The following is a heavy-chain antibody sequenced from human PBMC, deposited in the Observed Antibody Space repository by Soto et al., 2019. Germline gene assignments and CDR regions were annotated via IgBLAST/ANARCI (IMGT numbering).Heavy chain of an antibody. D-gene: IGHD3-3*01. V-gene: IGHV3-23*01. Sequence: GGSLRLSCAASGFTFRSFTMNWVRQAPGKGLEWVSAICCSGGSTYYADSVKGRFTISRDNSKNTLYLQMNSLRAEDTAVYYCASTGDFWSGYHSNDAFDIWGQGTMVTVSS. CDR3: ASTGDFWSGYHSNDAFDI. CDR2: ICCSGGST. J-gene: IGHJ3*02. CDR1: GFTFRSFT.